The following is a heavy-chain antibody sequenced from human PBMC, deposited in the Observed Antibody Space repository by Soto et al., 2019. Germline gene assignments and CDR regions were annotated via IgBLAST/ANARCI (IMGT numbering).Heavy chain of an antibody. D-gene: IGHD2-2*01. V-gene: IGHV4-31*02. CDR1: YGTSGDRGGC. CDR3: ARQTTSRLYCFDF. CDR2: IYYSGST. Sequence: LRSSVAYGTSGDRGGCWSRIKQHPGKGLEWIGYIYYSGSTYYNPSLKSRVTISVDTSKNQFSLKLSSVTAADTAVYYCARQTTSRLYCFDFRGQGPLVYVSS. J-gene: IGHJ4*02.